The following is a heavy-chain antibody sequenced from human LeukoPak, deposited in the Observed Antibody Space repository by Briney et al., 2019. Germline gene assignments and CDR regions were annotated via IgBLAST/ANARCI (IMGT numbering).Heavy chain of an antibody. CDR1: GYTFTSYG. J-gene: IGHJ6*02. Sequence: ASVKVSCKASGYTFTSYGISWVRQAPGQGLEWMGWISAYNGNTNYAQKLQGRVTMTTDTSTSTAYMELRSLRSDDTAVYYCARDRPLFSTMVRGVIGPDGMDVWGQGTTATVSS. V-gene: IGHV1-18*01. CDR3: ARDRPLFSTMVRGVIGPDGMDV. CDR2: ISAYNGNT. D-gene: IGHD3-10*01.